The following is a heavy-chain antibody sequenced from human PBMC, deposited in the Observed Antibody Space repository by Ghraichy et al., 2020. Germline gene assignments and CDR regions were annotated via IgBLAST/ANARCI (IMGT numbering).Heavy chain of an antibody. CDR1: GFTFSTSW. D-gene: IGHD1-26*01. V-gene: IGHV3-7*03. CDR3: ARDVGWSAFDF. J-gene: IGHJ4*02. Sequence: GGSLRLSCAASGFTFSTSWMNWVRQAPGKGLEWVASMNPDGSARYHADSVKGRFTISRDNAKNSLFLQMNSLRADDTAVYYCARDVGWSAFDFWAQGTMVTVSS. CDR2: MNPDGSAR.